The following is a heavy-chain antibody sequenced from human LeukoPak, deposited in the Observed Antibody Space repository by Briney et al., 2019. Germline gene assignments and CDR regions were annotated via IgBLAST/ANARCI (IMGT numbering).Heavy chain of an antibody. Sequence: GGSLRLSCAASGFTLSNYAMSWVRQAPGKGLEWVAVISYDGSNKYYADSVKGRFTISRDNSKNTLYLQMNSLRAEDTAVYYCARAPRRLAIDYWGQGTLVTVSS. D-gene: IGHD6-19*01. CDR1: GFTLSNYA. V-gene: IGHV3-30-3*01. CDR2: ISYDGSNK. CDR3: ARAPRRLAIDY. J-gene: IGHJ4*02.